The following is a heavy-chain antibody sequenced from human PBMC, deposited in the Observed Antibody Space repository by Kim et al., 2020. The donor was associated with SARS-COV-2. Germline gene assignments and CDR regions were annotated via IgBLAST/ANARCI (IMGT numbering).Heavy chain of an antibody. V-gene: IGHV4-59*01. J-gene: IGHJ4*02. CDR3: ASSYSGYATDFDY. Sequence: YNPSLKSRVTISVDTSKNQFSLKLSSVTAADTAVYYCASSYSGYATDFDYWGQGTLVTVSS. D-gene: IGHD5-12*01.